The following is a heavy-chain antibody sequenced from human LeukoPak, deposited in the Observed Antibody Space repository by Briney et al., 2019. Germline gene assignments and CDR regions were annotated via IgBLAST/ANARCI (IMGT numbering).Heavy chain of an antibody. CDR1: GFSFNLYS. J-gene: IGHJ4*02. V-gene: IGHV3-48*02. Sequence: GGSLRLSCAASGFSFNLYSMNWVRQAPGKGLEWVSYISSSSSTIYYADSVKGRFTISRDNAKNSLDLQMNSLRDEDTAVYYCARARASGRSGFDYWGQGTLVTVSS. CDR2: ISSSSSTI. D-gene: IGHD2-15*01. CDR3: ARARASGRSGFDY.